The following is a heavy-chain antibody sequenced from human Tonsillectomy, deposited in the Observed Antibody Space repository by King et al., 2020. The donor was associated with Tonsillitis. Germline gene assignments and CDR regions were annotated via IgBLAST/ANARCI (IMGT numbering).Heavy chain of an antibody. Sequence: VQLQESGPGLVKPSETLSLTCTVSGASVNNYYWGWVRQPPGKGLEWIGCIYYSGTTTYNPSLKSRVTISLDTSKNQFSLKLSSVTAADTAVYFCAGNYLVPVTTTTYYYYMDVWGRGTTVTVSS. D-gene: IGHD1/OR15-1a*01. CDR3: AGNYLVPVTTTTYYYYMDV. V-gene: IGHV4-59*02. J-gene: IGHJ6*03. CDR2: IYYSGTT. CDR1: GASVNNYY.